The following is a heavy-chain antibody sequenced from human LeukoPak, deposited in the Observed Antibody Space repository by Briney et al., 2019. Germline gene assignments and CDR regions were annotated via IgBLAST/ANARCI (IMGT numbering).Heavy chain of an antibody. D-gene: IGHD3-10*01. CDR3: VKDRTGTYTLDY. Sequence: GGSLRLSCTATGFTFSNYAIHWGRQAPGKGLEWVAFISDDGSRQHYADSVRGRFTISRDNSKNTLNLQMNSLRAEDTAVYYCVKDRTGTYTLDYWGQGTLVTVSS. J-gene: IGHJ4*02. CDR1: GFTFSNYA. CDR2: ISDDGSRQ. V-gene: IGHV3-30-3*01.